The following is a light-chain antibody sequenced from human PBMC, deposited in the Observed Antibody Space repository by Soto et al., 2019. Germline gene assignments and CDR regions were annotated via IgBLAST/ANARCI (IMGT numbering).Light chain of an antibody. CDR2: DNN. J-gene: IGLJ2*01. CDR1: SSNIGNNY. CDR3: GTWDSSLSAVV. Sequence: QSVLTQPLSVSAAPGQKVTISCSGSSSNIGNNYVSWYQQLPGTAPKLLIYDNNKRPSGIPDRFSGSKSGTSATLGITGLQTGDEADYYCGTWDSSLSAVVFGGGTKVTVL. V-gene: IGLV1-51*01.